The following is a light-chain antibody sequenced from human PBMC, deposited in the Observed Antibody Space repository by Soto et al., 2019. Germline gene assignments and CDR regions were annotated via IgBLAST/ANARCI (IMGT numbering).Light chain of an antibody. J-gene: IGLJ1*01. CDR2: DVS. Sequence: QSVLTQPRSVSGSPVQSVTISCTGTSSDVGGHNYVSWYQQHPGKAPKLMIYDVSKRPSGVPDRFSGSKSGNTASLTISGLQAEDEADYYCCSYAGSYTFNVFGTGTKVTVL. V-gene: IGLV2-11*01. CDR3: CSYAGSYTFNV. CDR1: SSDVGGHNY.